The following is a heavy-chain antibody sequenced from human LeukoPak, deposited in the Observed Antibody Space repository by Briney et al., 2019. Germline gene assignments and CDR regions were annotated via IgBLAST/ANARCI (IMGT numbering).Heavy chain of an antibody. D-gene: IGHD3-10*01. J-gene: IGHJ5*02. V-gene: IGHV3-30*03. Sequence: GGSLRLSCAPSGFTFSSYGIHWVRQAPGKGLEWVAVISYDGNNKYYADSVKGRFTISRDNSKNTLYLQMNSLRAEDTAVYYCARIGSGSYYNLNNWFDPWGQGTLVTVSS. CDR2: ISYDGNNK. CDR3: ARIGSGSYYNLNNWFDP. CDR1: GFTFSSYG.